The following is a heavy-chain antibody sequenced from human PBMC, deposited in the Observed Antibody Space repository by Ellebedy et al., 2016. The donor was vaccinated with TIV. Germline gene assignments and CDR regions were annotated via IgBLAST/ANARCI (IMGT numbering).Heavy chain of an antibody. J-gene: IGHJ6*03. CDR2: ISSSGSTI. V-gene: IGHV3-11*01. Sequence: GGSLRLXXAASGFTFSDYYMSWIRQAPGKGLEWVSYISSSGSTIYYADSVKGRFTISRDNAKNSLYLQMNSLRAEDTAVYYCARAATDFWSGWGHYYYMDVWGKGTTVTVSS. D-gene: IGHD3-3*01. CDR3: ARAATDFWSGWGHYYYMDV. CDR1: GFTFSDYY.